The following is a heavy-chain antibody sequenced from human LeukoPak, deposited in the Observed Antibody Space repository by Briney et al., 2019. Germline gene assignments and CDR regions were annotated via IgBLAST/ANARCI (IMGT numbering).Heavy chain of an antibody. J-gene: IGHJ4*02. CDR2: IYYSGST. Sequence: SETLSLTCTVSGGSISSYYWSWIRQPPGKGLEWIGYIYYSGSTNYNPSLKSRVTISEDTSKNQFSLKLSSVTAADTAVYYCARDRHSSSSFDYWGQGTLVTVSS. CDR1: GGSISSYY. CDR3: ARDRHSSSSFDY. D-gene: IGHD6-13*01. V-gene: IGHV4-59*12.